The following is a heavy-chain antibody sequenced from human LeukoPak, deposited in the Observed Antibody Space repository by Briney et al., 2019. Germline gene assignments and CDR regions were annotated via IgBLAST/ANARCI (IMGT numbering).Heavy chain of an antibody. CDR1: GFTFSSYG. Sequence: GRSLRLSCAASGFTFSSYGMHWVRQAPGKGLEWVAVIWYDGSNKYYADSVKGRFTISRDNSKNTLYLQMNSLRAEDTAIYYCAKDLIDGRWLAGVYDSWGQGALVTVSS. CDR3: AKDLIDGRWLAGVYDS. V-gene: IGHV3-33*06. J-gene: IGHJ4*02. CDR2: IWYDGSNK. D-gene: IGHD6-19*01.